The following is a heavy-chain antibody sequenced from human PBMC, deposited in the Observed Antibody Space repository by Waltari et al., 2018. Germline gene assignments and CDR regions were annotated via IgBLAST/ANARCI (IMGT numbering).Heavy chain of an antibody. J-gene: IGHJ3*02. CDR1: GFTVSSNY. CDR2: IYSNGRT. D-gene: IGHD3-10*01. CDR3: ARDATYYYGSGSVRDAFDI. Sequence: EVQLVESGGGLIQPGGSLRLSCAASGFTVSSNYRNWVRQAPGKGLEWVSVIYSNGRTYYADSVKGRFTISRDNSKNTLYLQMNSLRAEDTAVYYCARDATYYYGSGSVRDAFDIWGQGTMVTVSS. V-gene: IGHV3-53*01.